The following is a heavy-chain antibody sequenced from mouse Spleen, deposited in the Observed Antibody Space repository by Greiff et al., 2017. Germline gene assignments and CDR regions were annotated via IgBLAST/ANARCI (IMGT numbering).Heavy chain of an antibody. Sequence: QVQLQQSGAELVRPGTSVKMSCKASGYTFTNYWIGWAKQRPGHGLEWIGDIYPGGGYTNYNEKFKGKATLTADKSSSTAYMQFSSLTSEDSAIYYCARGGEAWYFDVWGAGTTVTVSS. V-gene: IGHV1-63*01. J-gene: IGHJ1*01. CDR3: ARGGEAWYFDV. CDR1: GYTFTNYW. CDR2: IYPGGGYT.